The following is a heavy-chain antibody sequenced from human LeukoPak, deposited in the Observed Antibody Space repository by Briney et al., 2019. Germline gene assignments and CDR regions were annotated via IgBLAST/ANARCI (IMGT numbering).Heavy chain of an antibody. D-gene: IGHD3-10*01. V-gene: IGHV4-34*01. CDR2: INHSGST. CDR1: GGSFSGYY. J-gene: IGHJ5*02. Sequence: PSETLSLTCAVYGGSFSGYYWSWIRQPPGKGLEWIGEINHSGSTNYNPSLKSRVTISVDTSKNQFSLKLSSVTAADTAVYYCARQPKSCARGVFITGKACWFDPWGQGILVTVSS. CDR3: ARQPKSCARGVFITGKACWFDP.